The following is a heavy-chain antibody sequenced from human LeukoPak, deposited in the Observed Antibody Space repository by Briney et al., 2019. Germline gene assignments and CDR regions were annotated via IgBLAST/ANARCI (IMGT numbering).Heavy chain of an antibody. CDR3: ARGPPMDDSSGYYFDY. Sequence: KPSQTLSLTCAVYGGSFSGYYWSWIRQPPGKGLEWIGEINHSASTNYNPSLKSRVTISVDTSKNQFSLKLSSVTAADTAVYYCARGPPMDDSSGYYFDYWGQGTLVTVSS. J-gene: IGHJ4*02. CDR2: INHSAST. V-gene: IGHV4-34*01. D-gene: IGHD3-22*01. CDR1: GGSFSGYY.